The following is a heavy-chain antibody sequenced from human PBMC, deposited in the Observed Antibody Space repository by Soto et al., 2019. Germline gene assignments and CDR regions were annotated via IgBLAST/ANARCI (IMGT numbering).Heavy chain of an antibody. Sequence: QVQLVQSGAEVKKPGSSLKVSFKVFGETLNSNPIGWVRQAPGPGLEWVGGIVPLSDRTNYARELQGRVTVTADGSTSTVYRELSNEKSDDTAVYYCARKSGRDCQSRGGCFYLDVWGQGSLITVSS. D-gene: IGHD2-15*01. CDR3: ARKSGRDCQSRGGCFYLDV. V-gene: IGHV1-69*01. CDR1: GETLNSNP. J-gene: IGHJ4*02. CDR2: IVPLSDRT.